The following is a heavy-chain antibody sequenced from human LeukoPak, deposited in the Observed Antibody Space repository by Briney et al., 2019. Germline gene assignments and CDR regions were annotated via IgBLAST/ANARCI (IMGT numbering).Heavy chain of an antibody. V-gene: IGHV3-15*01. J-gene: IGHJ4*02. CDR2: IKSKTDGGTT. D-gene: IGHD3-22*01. CDR3: TTDPYYYDSSGYYWN. CDR1: GFTFSNAW. Sequence: GRSLRLSCAASGFTFSNAWMSWVRQAPGKGLEWVGRIKSKTDGGTTDYAAPVKGRFTISRDDSKNTLYLQMNSLKTEDTAVYYCTTDPYYYDSSGYYWNWGQGTLVTVSS.